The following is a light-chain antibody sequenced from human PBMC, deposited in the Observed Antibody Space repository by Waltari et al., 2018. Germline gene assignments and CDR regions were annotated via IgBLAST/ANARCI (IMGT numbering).Light chain of an antibody. V-gene: IGLV2-14*03. CDR3: CSFTSSSTWV. J-gene: IGLJ3*02. CDR1: TRDVGGYNY. Sequence: QSALTQPASVSASPGQSITRPCTAATRDVGGYNYVSWYQQHPGKAPKLIIYDVNNRPSGLSNRFSGSKSGNRASLTISGLQAEDEADYYCCSFTSSSTWVFGGGTKLTVL. CDR2: DVN.